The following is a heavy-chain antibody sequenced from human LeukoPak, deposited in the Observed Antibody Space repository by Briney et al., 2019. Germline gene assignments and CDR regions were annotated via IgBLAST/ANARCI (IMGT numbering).Heavy chain of an antibody. D-gene: IGHD2-21*02. V-gene: IGHV3-48*03. Sequence: PGGSLRLSCAASGFTFSTYEMNWARQAPGKGLEWVSYISSGDNIMFYADSVKGRFIISRDNAKNSLYLQMNSLRAEDTAVYYCARGVTLDYWGQGTLVTVSS. CDR1: GFTFSTYE. CDR2: ISSGDNIM. J-gene: IGHJ4*02. CDR3: ARGVTLDY.